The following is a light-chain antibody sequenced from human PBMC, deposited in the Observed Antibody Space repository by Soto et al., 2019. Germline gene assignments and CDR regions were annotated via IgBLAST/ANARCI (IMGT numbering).Light chain of an antibody. V-gene: IGKV3D-15*01. J-gene: IGKJ1*01. Sequence: EIVLTQSPGTLSVSPLEIATLSFMASQSVSSNYLAWYQQRPGQPPNLLIFGASNRAPGIPDRFSGSGSGTEFTLTLSSLQSEDFAVYYCQQYNNWPRTFGQGTKVDIK. CDR3: QQYNNWPRT. CDR1: QSVSSN. CDR2: GAS.